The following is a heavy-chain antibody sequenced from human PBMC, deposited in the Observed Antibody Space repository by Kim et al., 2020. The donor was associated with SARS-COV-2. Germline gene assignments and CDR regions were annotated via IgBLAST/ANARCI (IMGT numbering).Heavy chain of an antibody. V-gene: IGHV7-4-1*02. CDR3: ARVIWGSYSCTDY. CDR1: GYTFTNYA. Sequence: ASVKVSCKASGYTFTNYAISWVRQAPGQGLEWMGWINTDTGNPTYAQDFPGRFVITLDTSISTAYLHLSSLKAEDTALYYCARVIWGSYSCTDYLGQGTL. CDR2: INTDTGNP. J-gene: IGHJ4*02. D-gene: IGHD3-16*01.